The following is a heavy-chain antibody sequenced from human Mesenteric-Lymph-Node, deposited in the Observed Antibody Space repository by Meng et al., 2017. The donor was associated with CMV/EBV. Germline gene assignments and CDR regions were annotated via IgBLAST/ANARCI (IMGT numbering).Heavy chain of an antibody. CDR1: GYDFTSYW. J-gene: IGHJ4*02. V-gene: IGHV5-51*01. CDR3: ASHGPGRTGTTGFFF. D-gene: IGHD1-1*01. CDR2: IYPGDSDT. Sequence: GESLKISCQGSGYDFTSYWIAWVRQMPGKGLEWMGIIYPGDSDTRYSPSFQGQVTISADKSVNTAYLQWSSLKASDTAMYYCASHGPGRTGTTGFFFWGQGTLVTVSS.